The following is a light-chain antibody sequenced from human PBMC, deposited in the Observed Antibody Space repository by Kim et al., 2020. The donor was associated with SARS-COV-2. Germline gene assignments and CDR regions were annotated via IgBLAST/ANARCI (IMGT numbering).Light chain of an antibody. CDR1: SSDVGGHNS. CDR3: GSYTSSSTFVV. CDR2: DVS. J-gene: IGLJ2*01. Sequence: QSALTQPASVSGSPGQSITISCTGTSSDVGGHNSVSWYQQHPGKAPKFIIYDVSKRPSGVSNRFSGSKSGNTASLTISGLQAEDEADYYCGSYTSSSTFVVFGGGTKVTVL. V-gene: IGLV2-14*03.